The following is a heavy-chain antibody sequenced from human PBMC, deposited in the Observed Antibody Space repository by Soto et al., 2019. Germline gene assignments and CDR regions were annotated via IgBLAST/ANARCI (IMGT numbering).Heavy chain of an antibody. CDR3: ARGHYRYVLDV. CDR1: GGSITSAGYS. V-gene: IGHV4-30-2*01. CDR2: IYQSGSS. J-gene: IGHJ6*04. Sequence: SETLSLTCTVSGGSITSAGYSWNWIRQPPGKGLEWVGYIYQSGSSSDSPSLKSRVTMSLNRSKNQFSLNLTSVTAADTAVYFCARGHYRYVLDVWGKGTTVTVSS.